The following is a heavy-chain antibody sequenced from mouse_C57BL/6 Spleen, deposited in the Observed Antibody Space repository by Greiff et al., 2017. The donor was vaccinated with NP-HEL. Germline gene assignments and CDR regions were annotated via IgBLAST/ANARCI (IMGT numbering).Heavy chain of an antibody. CDR3: ARGRDWYFDV. CDR1: GYTFTSYW. CDR2: IDPSDSYT. V-gene: IGHV1-69*01. J-gene: IGHJ1*03. Sequence: VQLKQPGAELVMPGASVKLSCKASGYTFTSYWMHWVKQRPGQGLEWIGEIDPSDSYTNYNQKFKGKSTLTVDKSSSTAYMQLSSLTSEDSAVYYCARGRDWYFDVWGTGTTVTVSS.